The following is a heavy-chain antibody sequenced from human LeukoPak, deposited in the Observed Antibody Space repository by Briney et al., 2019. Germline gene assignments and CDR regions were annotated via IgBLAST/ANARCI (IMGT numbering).Heavy chain of an antibody. CDR2: IIPIFGTA. D-gene: IGHD2-15*01. CDR3: AREMFSRRKPGYCSGGSCSNWFDP. CDR1: EGTFSSYA. V-gene: IGHV1-69*05. Sequence: SVKVSCKASEGTFSSYAISWVRQAPGQGLEWMGRIIPIFGTANYAQKFQGRVTITTDESTSTAHMELSSLRSEDTAVYYCAREMFSRRKPGYCSGGSCSNWFDPWGQRTLVTVSS. J-gene: IGHJ5*02.